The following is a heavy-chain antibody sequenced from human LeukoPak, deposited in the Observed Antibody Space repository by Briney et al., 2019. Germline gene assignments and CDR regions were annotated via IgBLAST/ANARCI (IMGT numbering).Heavy chain of an antibody. J-gene: IGHJ4*02. CDR1: GFTFSSYA. V-gene: IGHV3-30*01. Sequence: GGSLRLSCAASGFTFSSYAVHWVRQAPGKGLEWVAVISYDGSNKYYADSVKGRFTISRDNSKNTLYLQMNSLRAEDTAVYYCARASSGYYPFDYWGQGTLVTVSS. CDR2: ISYDGSNK. D-gene: IGHD3-22*01. CDR3: ARASSGYYPFDY.